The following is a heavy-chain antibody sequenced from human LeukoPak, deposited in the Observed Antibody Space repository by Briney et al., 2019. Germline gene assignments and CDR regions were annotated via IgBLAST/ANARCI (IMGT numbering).Heavy chain of an antibody. CDR3: ARGYGIGAFDI. J-gene: IGHJ3*02. Sequence: SETLSLTCTVSGGSLGPCYYWGWIRQPPGKGLEWIGTFYYGGTTFYSPSLKSRVTISGDTSKDQFSLKLSSVTAADTAVYYCARGYGIGAFDIWGQGTMVTVSS. D-gene: IGHD5-12*01. CDR1: GGSLGPCYY. V-gene: IGHV4-39*01. CDR2: FYYGGTT.